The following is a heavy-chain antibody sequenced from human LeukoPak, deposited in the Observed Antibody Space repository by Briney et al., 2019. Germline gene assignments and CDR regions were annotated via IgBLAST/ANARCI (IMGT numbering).Heavy chain of an antibody. Sequence: ASETLSLTCTVSGGSISSYSWSWIRQPPGKGLEWIGYIYYTGSSNYNPSLKSRVSISLDTSKNHFSLRLSSVPAADTSVYHCARPAYYYGHYYYFDFWGQGTLVTVSS. CDR3: ARPAYYYGHYYYFDF. J-gene: IGHJ4*02. V-gene: IGHV4-59*01. CDR1: GGSISSYS. D-gene: IGHD3-10*01. CDR2: IYYTGSS.